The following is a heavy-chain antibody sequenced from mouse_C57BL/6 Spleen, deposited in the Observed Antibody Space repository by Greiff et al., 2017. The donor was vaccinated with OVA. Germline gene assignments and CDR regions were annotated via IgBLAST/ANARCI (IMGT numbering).Heavy chain of an antibody. V-gene: IGHV5-4*01. CDR1: GFTFSSYA. J-gene: IGHJ1*03. D-gene: IGHD1-2*01. Sequence: EVQRVESGGGLVKPGGSLKLSCAASGFTFSSYAMSWVRQTPEKRLEWVATISDGGSYTYYPDNVKGRFTISRDNAKNNLYLQMSHLKSEDTAMYYCARGLRPDWYFDVWGTGTTVTVSS. CDR2: ISDGGSYT. CDR3: ARGLRPDWYFDV.